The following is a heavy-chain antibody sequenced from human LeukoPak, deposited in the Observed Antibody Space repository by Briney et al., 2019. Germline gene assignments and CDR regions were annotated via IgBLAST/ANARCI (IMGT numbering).Heavy chain of an antibody. V-gene: IGHV1-58*02. D-gene: IGHD3-3*01. CDR2: IVVGSGNT. CDR1: GFTFTSSA. Sequence: ASVKVSCKASGFTFTSSAMQWVRQARGQRLEWIGWIVVGSGNTNYAQKFQERVTITRDMSTSTAYMELSSLRSEDTAVYYCARGLRFLEWSIHYGMDVWGQGTTVTVSS. J-gene: IGHJ6*02. CDR3: ARGLRFLEWSIHYGMDV.